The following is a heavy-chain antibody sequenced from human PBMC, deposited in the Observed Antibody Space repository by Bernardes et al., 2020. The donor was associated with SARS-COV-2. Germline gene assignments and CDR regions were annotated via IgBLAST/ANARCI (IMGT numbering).Heavy chain of an antibody. CDR1: GGYFSGYY. D-gene: IGHD2-2*01. CDR3: ARGYCSSTACSSLNWFDP. CDR2: ISHSGST. Sequence: SETLSLTCTVYGGYFSGYYWTWIRQPPGKGLEWIGAISHSGSTKYNPSLKSRVTISVDTSKNQFSLRLSSVTAADTAVYYCARGYCSSTACSSLNWFDPWGQGT. J-gene: IGHJ5*02. V-gene: IGHV4-34*01.